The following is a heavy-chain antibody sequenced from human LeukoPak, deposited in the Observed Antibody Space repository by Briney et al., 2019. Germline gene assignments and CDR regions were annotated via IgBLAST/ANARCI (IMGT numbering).Heavy chain of an antibody. V-gene: IGHV3-74*01. D-gene: IGHD6-19*01. J-gene: IGHJ4*02. CDR1: GFTLSSYW. CDR3: ARVSTSGWPDYFDY. CDR2: INGDGSST. Sequence: GGSLRLSCAASGFTLSSYWMQWVRQAPGKGLVWVSRINGDGSSTPYANSVKGRFTISRDNAKNTLYLQMHSLRADDTAVYYCARVSTSGWPDYFDYWGQGSVVTVSS.